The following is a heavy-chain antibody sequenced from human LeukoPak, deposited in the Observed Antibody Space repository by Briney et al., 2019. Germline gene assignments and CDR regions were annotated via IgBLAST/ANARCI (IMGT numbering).Heavy chain of an antibody. D-gene: IGHD6-19*01. V-gene: IGHV3-21*01. Sequence: RAGGSLRLSCAAPGFTFSSYSMNWVRQAPGKGLEWVSSISGSSSYIYYADSVKGRFTISRDNAKNSLYLQMNSLRAEDTAVYYCARAVAGTSDYWGQGTLVTVSS. CDR1: GFTFSSYS. J-gene: IGHJ4*02. CDR3: ARAVAGTSDY. CDR2: ISGSSSYI.